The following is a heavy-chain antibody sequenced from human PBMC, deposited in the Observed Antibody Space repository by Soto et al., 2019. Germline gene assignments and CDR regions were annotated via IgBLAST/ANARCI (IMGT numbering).Heavy chain of an antibody. CDR2: INPNSGGT. J-gene: IGHJ3*02. CDR1: GYTFTGYY. V-gene: IGHV1-2*02. D-gene: IGHD5-18*01. Sequence: ASVKVSCKASGYTFTGYYMHWVRQAPGQGLEWMGWINPNSGGTNYTQKFQGRVTMTRDTSISTAYMELSRLRSDDTAVYYCARAAVGYSYPNAFDIWGQGTMVTVSS. CDR3: ARAAVGYSYPNAFDI.